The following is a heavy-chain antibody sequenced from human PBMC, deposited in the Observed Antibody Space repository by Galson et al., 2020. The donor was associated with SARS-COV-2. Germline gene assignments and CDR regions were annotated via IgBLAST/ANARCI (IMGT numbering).Heavy chain of an antibody. J-gene: IGHJ4*02. CDR1: GFTFSSYG. Sequence: GESLKISCAASGFTFSSYGMHWVRQAPGKGLEWVALISHDGSNEYYQDSVQGRFTISRDSSKNTLYLQMHSLTAEDTAIYYCARDYAHGGILGYFHNWGPGTLVTVSS. D-gene: IGHD3-16*02. CDR3: ARDYAHGGILGYFHN. V-gene: IGHV3-30*03. CDR2: ISHDGSNE.